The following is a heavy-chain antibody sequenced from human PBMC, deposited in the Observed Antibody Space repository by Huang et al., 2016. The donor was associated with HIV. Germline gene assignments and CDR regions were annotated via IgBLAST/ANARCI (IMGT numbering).Heavy chain of an antibody. CDR3: GKDNGRDYYYGMDA. Sequence: EVQLVESGGGLVQPGRSLRLSWVVSGFTFDDYAMHWVRQAPGKGPEWVSGINWNSGNKGYADSVRGRFTISRDNAKNSLYLQMNSLRAEDTALYYCGKDNGRDYYYGMDAWGRGTTVIVSS. CDR2: INWNSGNK. J-gene: IGHJ6*02. CDR1: GFTFDDYA. V-gene: IGHV3-9*01.